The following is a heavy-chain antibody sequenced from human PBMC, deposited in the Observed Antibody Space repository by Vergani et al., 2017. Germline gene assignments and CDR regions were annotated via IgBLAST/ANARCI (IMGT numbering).Heavy chain of an antibody. CDR3: ARDLENYYGSGSYGDDAFDI. CDR2: IYHSGST. CDR1: GYSISSGYY. Sequence: QVQLQESGPGLVKPSENLSLTCAVSGYSISSGYYWGWIRQPPGKGLEWIGSIYHSGSTYYNPSLKSRVTISVDTSKNQFSLKLSSVTAADTAVYYCARDLENYYGSGSYGDDAFDIWGQGTMVTVSS. V-gene: IGHV4-38-2*02. J-gene: IGHJ3*02. D-gene: IGHD3-10*01.